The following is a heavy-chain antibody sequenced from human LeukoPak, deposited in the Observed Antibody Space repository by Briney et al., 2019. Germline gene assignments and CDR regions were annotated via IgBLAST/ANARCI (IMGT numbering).Heavy chain of an antibody. CDR1: GYTFTGSY. V-gene: IGHV1-46*01. CDR2: INPSGSST. D-gene: IGHD1-7*01. Sequence: ASVKVSCQASGYTFTGSYMHWVRLAPGQGLEWMGVINPSGSSTIYAQRFRGRVTMTRDTSTSTVHMDLRSLSSEDTAVYYCATTKASNWHLTASPLDFWGQGTLVSVSS. J-gene: IGHJ4*02. CDR3: ATTKASNWHLTASPLDF.